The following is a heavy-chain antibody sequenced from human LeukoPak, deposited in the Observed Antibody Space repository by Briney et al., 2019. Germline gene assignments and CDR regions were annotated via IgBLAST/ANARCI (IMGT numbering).Heavy chain of an antibody. V-gene: IGHV1-2*02. D-gene: IGHD3-10*01. CDR1: GYTFTGYY. J-gene: IGHJ4*02. CDR2: INPNSGGT. Sequence: ASVKVSCKASGYTFTGYYMHWVRQAPGQGLEWMGWINPNSGGTNYAQKFQGRVTMTRDTSTSTVYMELSSLRSEDTAVYYCAKEGSDYSASDSWDYWGQGTLVTVSS. CDR3: AKEGSDYSASDSWDY.